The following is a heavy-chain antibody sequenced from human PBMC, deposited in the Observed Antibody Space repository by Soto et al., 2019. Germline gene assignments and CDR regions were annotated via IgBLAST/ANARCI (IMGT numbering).Heavy chain of an antibody. J-gene: IGHJ6*02. D-gene: IGHD2-15*01. CDR2: INSDRSGT. CDR1: GFDFSNSW. V-gene: IGHV3-74*01. Sequence: EVQLVESGGGLVQPGGSLRLSCAASGFDFSNSWIHWVRQGPGKGLVWVSHINSDRSGTTYADSVKGRFTISRDNAKNTVYLQMNSLRAEDTAVYYCAKDTAYAMDVWGQGTTVTVSS. CDR3: AKDTAYAMDV.